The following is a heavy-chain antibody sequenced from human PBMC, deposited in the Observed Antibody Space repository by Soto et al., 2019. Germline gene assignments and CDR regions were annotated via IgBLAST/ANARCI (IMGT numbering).Heavy chain of an antibody. Sequence: ASVKVSCKASGYTFTSYYMHWVRQAPGQGLEWMGIINPSGGSTSYAQKFQGRVTMTRDTSTSTVYMELSSLRSEDTAVYYCARDPHVVVTAIQYYFDYCGQGTLVTVSS. J-gene: IGHJ4*02. V-gene: IGHV1-46*01. CDR3: ARDPHVVVTAIQYYFDY. D-gene: IGHD2-21*02. CDR2: INPSGGST. CDR1: GYTFTSYY.